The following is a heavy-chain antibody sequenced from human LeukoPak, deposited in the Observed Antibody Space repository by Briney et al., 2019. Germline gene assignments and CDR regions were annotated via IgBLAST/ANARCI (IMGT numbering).Heavy chain of an antibody. CDR1: GGTFSSYA. D-gene: IGHD3-22*01. CDR2: IIPILGIA. J-gene: IGHJ6*02. CDR3: ARVPRYYDSSGYYYVRAYYYYGMDV. V-gene: IGHV1-69*04. Sequence: GASVKVSCKASGGTFSSYAISWVRQAPGQGLEWMGRIIPILGIANYAQKFQGRVTITADKSTSTAYMELSSLGSEDTAVYYCARVPRYYDSSGYYYVRAYYYYGMDVWGQGTTVTVSS.